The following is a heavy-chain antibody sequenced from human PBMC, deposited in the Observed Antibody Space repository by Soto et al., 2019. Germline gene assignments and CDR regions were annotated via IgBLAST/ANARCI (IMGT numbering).Heavy chain of an antibody. CDR1: GGSISSYY. Sequence: QVQLQESGPGLVKPSETLSLTCTVSGGSISSYYWRWIRQPPGKGLEWIGYIYYSGSTNYNPSLKSRVTTSVDASKSRFAPKLSSVAAADTAVYSCARAGGGHYSSSSYYLYYCYGMDVWGQGTTVTVSS. J-gene: IGHJ6*02. V-gene: IGHV4-59*01. CDR2: IYYSGST. CDR3: ARAGGGHYSSSSYYLYYCYGMDV. D-gene: IGHD6-13*01.